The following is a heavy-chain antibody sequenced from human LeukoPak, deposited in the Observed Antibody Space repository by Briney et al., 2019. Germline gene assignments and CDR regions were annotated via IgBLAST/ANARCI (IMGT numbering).Heavy chain of an antibody. CDR1: GGSISSYY. V-gene: IGHV4-4*07. CDR3: ARDGHYDYVWGSYQDNWFDP. Sequence: SETLSLTCTVSGGSISSYYWSWIRQPAGKGLEWIGRIYTSGSTNYNPSLKSRVTMSVDTSKNQFSLKLSSGTAADTAVYYCARDGHYDYVWGSYQDNWFDPWGQGTLVTVSS. CDR2: IYTSGST. J-gene: IGHJ5*02. D-gene: IGHD3-16*02.